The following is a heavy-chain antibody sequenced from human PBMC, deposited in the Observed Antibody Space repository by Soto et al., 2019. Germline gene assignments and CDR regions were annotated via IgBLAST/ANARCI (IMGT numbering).Heavy chain of an antibody. V-gene: IGHV3-43*01. CDR2: ISWDGGST. D-gene: IGHD6-19*01. J-gene: IGHJ4*02. CDR3: AKPLDSSGWYDYFDY. CDR1: GFTFDDYT. Sequence: TGGSLILSCAASGFTFDDYTMHWVRQAPGKGLEWVSLISWDGGSTYYADSVKGRFTISRDNSKNSLYLQMNSLRTEDTALYYCAKPLDSSGWYDYFDYWGQGTQVTVSS.